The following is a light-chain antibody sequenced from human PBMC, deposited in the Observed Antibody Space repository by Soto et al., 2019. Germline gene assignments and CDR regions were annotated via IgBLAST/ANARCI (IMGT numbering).Light chain of an antibody. CDR2: GAS. CDR3: QQYNKSPPYT. V-gene: IGKV3-15*01. Sequence: EIVMTQSPATLSVSPGERATLSCRASQSVSSNLAWYQQKPGQAPRLLIYGASTRATGIPARFSGSGSGTEFTLTISSLQSEDVAVYYCQQYNKSPPYTFGQGTKLEIK. CDR1: QSVSSN. J-gene: IGKJ2*01.